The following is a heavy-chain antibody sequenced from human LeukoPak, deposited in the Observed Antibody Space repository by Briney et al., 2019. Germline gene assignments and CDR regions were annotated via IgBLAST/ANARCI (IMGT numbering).Heavy chain of an antibody. CDR1: GGSISSYY. J-gene: IGHJ3*02. CDR3: ARDAYCGGDCYSGAVTNAFDI. V-gene: IGHV4-59*01. Sequence: PSETLSLTCTVSGGSISSYYWSWIRQPPGKGLEWIGYIYYSRSTNYNPSLKSRVTISVDTSENQFSLKLSSVTAADTAVYYCARDAYCGGDCYSGAVTNAFDIWGQGTMVTVSS. D-gene: IGHD2-21*02. CDR2: IYYSRST.